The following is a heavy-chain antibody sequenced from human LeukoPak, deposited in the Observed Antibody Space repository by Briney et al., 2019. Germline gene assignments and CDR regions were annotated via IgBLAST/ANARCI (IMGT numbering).Heavy chain of an antibody. D-gene: IGHD6-13*01. CDR1: GYTFTSYY. CDR2: INPSGGST. V-gene: IGHV1-46*01. J-gene: IGHJ5*02. CDR3: ARVKLSRSSGYSTNWFDP. Sequence: ASVKVSCKASGYTFTSYYMHWVRQAPGQGLEWMGIINPSGGSTSCAQKFQGRVTMTRDTSTSTVYMELSSLRSEGTAVYYCARVKLSRSSGYSTNWFDPWGQGTLVTVSS.